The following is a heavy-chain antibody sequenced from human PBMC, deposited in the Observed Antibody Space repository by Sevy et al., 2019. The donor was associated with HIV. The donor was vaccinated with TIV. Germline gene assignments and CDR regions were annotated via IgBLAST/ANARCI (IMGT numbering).Heavy chain of an antibody. CDR3: ASWLRAGATPPDDY. Sequence: SETLSLTCTVSGGSISSSSYYWGWIRQPPGNGLEWIGSIYYSGSTYYNPSLKSRVTISVDTSKNQFSLKLSSVTAADTAVYYCASWLRAGATPPDDYWGQGTLVTVSS. J-gene: IGHJ4*02. CDR1: GGSISSSSYY. V-gene: IGHV4-39*01. D-gene: IGHD1-26*01. CDR2: IYYSGST.